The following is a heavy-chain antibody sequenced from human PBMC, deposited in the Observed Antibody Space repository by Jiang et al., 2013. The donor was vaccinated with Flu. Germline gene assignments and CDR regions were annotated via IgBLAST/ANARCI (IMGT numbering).Heavy chain of an antibody. CDR1: GFTFSSYG. D-gene: IGHD6-19*01. J-gene: IGHJ4*02. CDR3: AKGEQWRRGTYPPD. CDR2: ISYDGSNK. V-gene: IGHV3-30*18. Sequence: VQLLESGGGVVQPGRSLRLSCAASGFTFSSYGMHWVRQAPGKGLEWVAVISYDGSNKYYADSVKGRFTISRDNSKNTLYLQMNSLRAEDTAVYYCAKGEQWRRGTYPPDWGQGTLVTVSS.